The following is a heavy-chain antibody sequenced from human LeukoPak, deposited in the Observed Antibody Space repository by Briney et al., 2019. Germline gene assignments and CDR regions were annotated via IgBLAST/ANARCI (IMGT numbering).Heavy chain of an antibody. CDR2: ISPNGGST. CDR1: GFTFSSYT. V-gene: IGHV3-64D*09. J-gene: IGHJ4*02. CDR3: VKTIAVAGNFDY. Sequence: GRSLRLSCSASGFTFSSYTMHWVRQAPGKGLEYVSAISPNGGSTYYGDSVKGRFTISRDNSKKTLYLQMSSLRAEDTAVYYCVKTIAVAGNFDYWGQGTLVTVS. D-gene: IGHD6-13*01.